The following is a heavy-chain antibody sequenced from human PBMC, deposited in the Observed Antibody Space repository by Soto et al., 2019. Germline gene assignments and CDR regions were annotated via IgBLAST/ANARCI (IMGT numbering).Heavy chain of an antibody. D-gene: IGHD3-16*01. V-gene: IGHV1-46*01. CDR3: ARAWANNSLIGGVTYRYYHGMDV. J-gene: IGHJ6*02. Sequence: QVQLVQSGAEVKKPGASVKVSCKASGYSFTTYYIQWVRHAPGHGPEWLGIINPSTGTTSYAQKSQCSDTMTRDTSTSTVYMELGSLSSEDSAGYYCARAWANNSLIGGVTYRYYHGMDVWGQGTTVTVSS. CDR2: INPSTGTT. CDR1: GYSFTTYY.